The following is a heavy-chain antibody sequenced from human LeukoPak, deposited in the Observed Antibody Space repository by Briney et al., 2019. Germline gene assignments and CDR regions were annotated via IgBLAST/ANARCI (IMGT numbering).Heavy chain of an antibody. CDR3: ARGASGYSYG. Sequence: PSETLSLTCTVSGGSISSYYWSWIRQPPGKGLEWIGYIYYSGSTNYNPSLKSRVTISIDTSKNQFSLNLSSVTAADRAVYYCARGASGYSYGWGQGTLVTVSS. V-gene: IGHV4-59*01. CDR1: GGSISSYY. CDR2: IYYSGST. D-gene: IGHD5-18*01. J-gene: IGHJ4*02.